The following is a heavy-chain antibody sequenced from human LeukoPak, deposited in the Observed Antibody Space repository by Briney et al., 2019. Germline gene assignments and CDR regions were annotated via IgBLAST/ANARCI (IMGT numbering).Heavy chain of an antibody. V-gene: IGHV4-59*01. CDR1: GGSISSYY. CDR2: IYYSGST. D-gene: IGHD4-17*01. J-gene: IGHJ4*02. CDR3: ARVGLDYGYDY. Sequence: SETLSLTCTVSGGSISSYYWSWIRQPPGKGREWIGYIYYSGSTNYNPSLKSRVTISVDTSKNQFSLKLSSVTAADTAVYYCARVGLDYGYDYWGQGTLVTVSS.